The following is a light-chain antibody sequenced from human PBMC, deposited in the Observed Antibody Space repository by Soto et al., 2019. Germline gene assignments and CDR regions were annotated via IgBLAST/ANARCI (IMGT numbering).Light chain of an antibody. Sequence: DTEGPQSRSNVPVTFGEPATISCRSSQILLHSYGYNYLDWYLQKPGQSPQLLIYLGSNRASGVPDRFSGSGSGTDFTLKLSRVEGEDVGVYYCMQPLQSWAFGQGTKVDIK. CDR2: LGS. CDR1: QILLHSYGYNY. CDR3: MQPLQSWA. J-gene: IGKJ1*01. V-gene: IGKV2-28*01.